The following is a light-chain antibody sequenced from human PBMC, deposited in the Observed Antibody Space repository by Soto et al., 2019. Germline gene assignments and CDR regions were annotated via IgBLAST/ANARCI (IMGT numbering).Light chain of an antibody. CDR1: SSNIGSNY. J-gene: IGLJ2*01. V-gene: IGLV1-47*01. CDR3: ATWDDSLSGVVV. Sequence: QSVLTQPPSASGTPGQRVTISCSGSSSNIGSNYVYWYQQLPGTAPKLLIYRNNQRPSGVPDRFSGSKSGTSASLAISGLRSEDEADYYCATWDDSLSGVVVFGGGTQLTVL. CDR2: RNN.